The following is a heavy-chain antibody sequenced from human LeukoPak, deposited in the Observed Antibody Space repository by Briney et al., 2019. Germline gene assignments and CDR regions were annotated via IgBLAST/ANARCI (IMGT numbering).Heavy chain of an antibody. CDR2: ISSASSAI. J-gene: IGHJ4*02. D-gene: IGHD3-3*01. CDR1: GFSFSSSS. CDR3: AKTWSGSYLDS. Sequence: PGGSLRLSCAACGFSFSSSSMNWVRQAPGKGLEWMSYISSASSAIYYADSVKGRFTISRDNAKTSLYLQMNSLRDEDTAVYYCAKTWSGSYLDSWGLGTLVPVSA. V-gene: IGHV3-48*02.